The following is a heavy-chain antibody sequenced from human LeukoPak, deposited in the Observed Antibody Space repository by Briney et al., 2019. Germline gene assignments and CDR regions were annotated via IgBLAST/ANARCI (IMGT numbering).Heavy chain of an antibody. Sequence: SETLSLTCTVSGGSISSSSYYWGWIRQPPGKGLEWIGSIYYSGSTYYNPSLKSRVTISVDTSKNQFSLKLSSVTAADTAVYYCARQYSSGWYAVVYYYYMDVWGKGTTVTVSS. D-gene: IGHD6-19*01. CDR1: GGSISSSSYY. V-gene: IGHV4-39*07. CDR2: IYYSGST. J-gene: IGHJ6*03. CDR3: ARQYSSGWYAVVYYYYMDV.